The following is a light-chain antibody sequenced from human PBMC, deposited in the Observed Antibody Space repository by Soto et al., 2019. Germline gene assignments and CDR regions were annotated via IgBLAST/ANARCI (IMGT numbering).Light chain of an antibody. CDR1: QSINSW. CDR3: QQYNSYSPT. CDR2: KAS. J-gene: IGKJ1*01. V-gene: IGKV1-5*03. Sequence: DIQMTHSPSTRSESVGDRVTITCRARQSINSWLAWYQQKPGKAPKLLIYKASSLESGVPSRFSGSGSGTEFTLTISGLQPGDYATYYCQQYNSYSPTFGQGTMVAIK.